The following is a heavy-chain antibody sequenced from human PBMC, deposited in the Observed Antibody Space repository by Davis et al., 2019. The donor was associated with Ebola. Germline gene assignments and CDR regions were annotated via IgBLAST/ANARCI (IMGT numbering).Heavy chain of an antibody. J-gene: IGHJ6*02. V-gene: IGHV1-18*04. Sequence: ASVKVSCKASGYTFTSYGISWVRQAPGQGPEWMGWISTYNGNTRYTRNMQDRVTMSTDTSTSIAYMELRSLRSDDTAGYYCVRDWGYCNTGNCPYAMDVWGQGTPVTVSS. D-gene: IGHD2-15*01. CDR1: GYTFTSYG. CDR2: ISTYNGNT. CDR3: VRDWGYCNTGNCPYAMDV.